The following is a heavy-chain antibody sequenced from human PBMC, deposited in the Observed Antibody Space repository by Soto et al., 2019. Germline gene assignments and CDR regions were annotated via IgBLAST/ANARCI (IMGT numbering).Heavy chain of an antibody. Sequence: QVQLVESGGGVVQPGRSLRLSCAASGFTFSGYGMHWVRQAPGKGLEWVAVISYDETNKYYADSVKGRFTISRDNSKNTLDLQMNSLRAEDTAVYYCAKGGDGYNPISYYYGMDVWGQGTTVTVSS. J-gene: IGHJ6*02. D-gene: IGHD5-12*01. CDR3: AKGGDGYNPISYYYGMDV. CDR1: GFTFSGYG. CDR2: ISYDETNK. V-gene: IGHV3-30*18.